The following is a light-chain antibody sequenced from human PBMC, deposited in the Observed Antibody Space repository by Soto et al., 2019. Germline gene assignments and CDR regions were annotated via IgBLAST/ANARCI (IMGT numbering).Light chain of an antibody. J-gene: IGKJ3*01. Sequence: EVVMTQSPATLSVSPGESATLSCRASQSVSRNLAWYQQKPGQAPRLLISGASTRATGTPARFSGSGSGTEFTLTIRSLQSQDSAVYYCYQYQYWPPVTFGPGTRVEIK. CDR3: YQYQYWPPVT. V-gene: IGKV3-15*01. CDR1: QSVSRN. CDR2: GAS.